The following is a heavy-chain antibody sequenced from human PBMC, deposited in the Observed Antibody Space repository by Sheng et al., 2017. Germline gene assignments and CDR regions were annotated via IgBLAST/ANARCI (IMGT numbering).Heavy chain of an antibody. D-gene: IGHD5-12*01. CDR1: GVSISKSSNS. V-gene: IGHV4-39*07. CDR2: IYYDGTT. Sequence: QLRLQESGPGLVKPSETLSLTCTISGVSISKSSNSWGWIRQPPGRGLEWLGTIYYDGTTYLKPSLKTRVTISLDTSRNHFSLNLTSMTAADTAVYYCARGPMATKTPWGQGTLVTVSS. CDR3: ARGPMATKTP. J-gene: IGHJ4*02.